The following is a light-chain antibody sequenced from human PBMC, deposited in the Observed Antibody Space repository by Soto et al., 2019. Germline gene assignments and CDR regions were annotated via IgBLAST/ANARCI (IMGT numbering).Light chain of an antibody. Sequence: DIQLTQSPSFLSASVGDRVTITCRASQGIRSFLAWYQQKPGKAPKLLIYAASTLKSGVPSRFSGSGSGKEFARTISSLQPEDFATYYCQQLNSYPRTFGQGTKVAIK. J-gene: IGKJ1*01. V-gene: IGKV1-9*01. CDR2: AAS. CDR3: QQLNSYPRT. CDR1: QGIRSF.